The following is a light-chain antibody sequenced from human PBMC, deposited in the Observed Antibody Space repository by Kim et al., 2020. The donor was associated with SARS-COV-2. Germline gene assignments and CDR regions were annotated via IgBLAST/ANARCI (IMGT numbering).Light chain of an antibody. J-gene: IGKJ1*01. Sequence: DIQMTQSPSSVSASVGDRVTIACRASQDTSSWLAWYQQKPGEAPKLLIYAATSMQSGVPSRFSGSGSGSDFTLTINNVQPEDFAIYYCQQAKSFPWTFGQGTKVEIK. V-gene: IGKV1-12*01. CDR1: QDTSSW. CDR3: QQAKSFPWT. CDR2: AAT.